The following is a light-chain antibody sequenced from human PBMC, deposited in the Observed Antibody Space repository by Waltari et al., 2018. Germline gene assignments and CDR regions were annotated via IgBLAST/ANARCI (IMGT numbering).Light chain of an antibody. CDR2: KDT. V-gene: IGLV3-25*03. CDR1: TLPKLY. CDR3: QSTDSSSTYTV. Sequence: SYDLTQPPSLSVSPGQTATIDCSGETLPKLYAYWYQQKPGQAPLLVISKDTERPSGIPERFSGSSSGTTVTLTISVVRAEDEGDYYCQSTDSSSTYTVFGGGTKLTVL. J-gene: IGLJ3*02.